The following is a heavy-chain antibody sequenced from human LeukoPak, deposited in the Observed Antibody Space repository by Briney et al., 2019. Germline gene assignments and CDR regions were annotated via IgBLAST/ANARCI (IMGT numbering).Heavy chain of an antibody. CDR2: IYFSGST. J-gene: IGHJ4*02. D-gene: IGHD4-23*01. CDR3: ARRSISGNSWDYFDY. Sequence: RPSETLSFTCTVSGGSISSSGYYWGWIRQSPGKGLEWIGNIYFSGSTYDNPSLKSRVTISVDTPKNQFSLKLSSVTAADTAIYYCARRSISGNSWDYFDYWGQGTLVTVSS. CDR1: GGSISSSGYY. V-gene: IGHV4-39*01.